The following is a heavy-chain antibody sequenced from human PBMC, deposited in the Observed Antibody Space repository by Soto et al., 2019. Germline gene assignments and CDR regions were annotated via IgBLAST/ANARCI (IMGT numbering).Heavy chain of an antibody. CDR3: AKDRWIVAAAGTFDY. CDR2: ISGSGGST. Sequence: PGGSLGLSCAASGFTLRSYAMSWVRQAPGKGLEWVSAISGSGGSTYYADSVRGRFTISRDNSKNTLYLQMNSLRAEDTAVYYCAKDRWIVAAAGTFDYWGQGTLVTVPS. J-gene: IGHJ4*02. CDR1: GFTLRSYA. V-gene: IGHV3-23*01. D-gene: IGHD6-13*01.